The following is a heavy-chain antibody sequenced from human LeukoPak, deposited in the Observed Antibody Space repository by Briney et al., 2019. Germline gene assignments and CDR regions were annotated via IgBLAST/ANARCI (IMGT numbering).Heavy chain of an antibody. CDR1: GFTFDDYA. CDR2: ISWNSGSI. J-gene: IGHJ4*02. Sequence: GGSLRLSCAASGFTFDDYAMHWVRQAPGKGLKWVSGISWNSGSIGYADSVKGRFTISRDNAKNSLYLQMNSLRAEDTALYYCAKDRGYCSGGSCYRAFDYWGQGTLVTVSS. V-gene: IGHV3-9*01. D-gene: IGHD2-15*01. CDR3: AKDRGYCSGGSCYRAFDY.